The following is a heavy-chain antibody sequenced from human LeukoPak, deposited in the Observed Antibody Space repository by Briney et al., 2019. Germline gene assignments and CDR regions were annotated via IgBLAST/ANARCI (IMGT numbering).Heavy chain of an antibody. J-gene: IGHJ4*02. CDR3: ARGAYSSSRGPSDY. Sequence: PGGSLRLSCAASGFTFSSYWMSWVRQAPGKGLEWVANIKQDGSEKYYVDSVKGRFTISRDNAKNSLYLQMNSLRAEDTAVYYCARGAYSSSRGPSDYWGQGTLVTVSS. D-gene: IGHD6-13*01. V-gene: IGHV3-7*01. CDR1: GFTFSSYW. CDR2: IKQDGSEK.